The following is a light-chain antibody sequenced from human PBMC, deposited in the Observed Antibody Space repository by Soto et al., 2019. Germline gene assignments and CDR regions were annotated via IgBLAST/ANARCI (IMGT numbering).Light chain of an antibody. J-gene: IGKJ1*01. CDR1: QSISSW. Sequence: DIQMTQSPATLSASVGDRVTITCRASQSISSWLAWYQQKPGKVPKLLIDDASSLESGVPSRFSGRGSGTEFTLTISSLQPDDFATYYCQQYNTYPWTFGQGTKVGVK. V-gene: IGKV1-5*01. CDR2: DAS. CDR3: QQYNTYPWT.